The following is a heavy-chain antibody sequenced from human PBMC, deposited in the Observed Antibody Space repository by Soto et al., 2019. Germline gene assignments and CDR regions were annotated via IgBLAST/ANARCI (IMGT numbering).Heavy chain of an antibody. CDR3: AKDWGYSGYVPRPIDAFDI. D-gene: IGHD5-12*01. CDR2: ISGSGGST. CDR1: GFTFSSYA. J-gene: IGHJ3*02. Sequence: TGGSLRLSCAASGFTFSSYAMSWVRQAPGKGLEWVSAISGSGGSTYYADSVKGRFTISRDNSKNTLYLQMNSLRAEDTAVYYCAKDWGYSGYVPRPIDAFDIWGQGTRVTVSS. V-gene: IGHV3-23*01.